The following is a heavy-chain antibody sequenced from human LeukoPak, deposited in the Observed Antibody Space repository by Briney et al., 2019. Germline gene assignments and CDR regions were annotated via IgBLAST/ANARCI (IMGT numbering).Heavy chain of an antibody. CDR3: ARNIGGINYDYVWGSYRFRFDP. Sequence: GGSLRLSCAASGFTFSDYYMRWIRQAPGKGLEWVSYISSSGSTIYYADSVKGRFTVSRDNAKNSLYLQMNSLRAEDTAVYYCARNIGGINYDYVWGSYRFRFDPWGQGTLVTVSS. V-gene: IGHV3-11*04. CDR2: ISSSGSTI. CDR1: GFTFSDYY. D-gene: IGHD3-16*02. J-gene: IGHJ5*02.